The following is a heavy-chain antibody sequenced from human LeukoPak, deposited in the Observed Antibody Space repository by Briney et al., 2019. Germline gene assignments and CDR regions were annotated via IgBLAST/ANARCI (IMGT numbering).Heavy chain of an antibody. J-gene: IGHJ4*02. CDR2: INPNSGGT. D-gene: IGHD6-13*01. CDR3: ARGRGLGSWSFFDY. V-gene: IGHV1-2*02. Sequence: GASVKVSCKASGYTFTGYYMHWVRQAPGQGLEWMGWINPNSGGTNYAQKFQGRVTMTRDTSISTAYMELSRLRSDDTAVYYCARGRGLGSWSFFDYWGQGTLVTVSS. CDR1: GYTFTGYY.